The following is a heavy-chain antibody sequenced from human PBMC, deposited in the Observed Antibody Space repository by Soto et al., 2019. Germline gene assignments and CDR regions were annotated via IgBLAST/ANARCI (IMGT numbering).Heavy chain of an antibody. CDR2: IYYSGST. V-gene: IGHV4-39*01. J-gene: IGHJ4*02. CDR1: GGSISSSSYY. CDR3: ERLPSGRFIGYYRDY. Sequence: SATLSLTCTVSGGSISSSSYYWGWIRQPPGKGLEWIGSIYYSGSTYYNPSLKSRVTISVDTSKNQFSLKLSSVTAADTAVYYCERLPSGRFIGYYRDYWGQGTLVTVSS. D-gene: IGHD3-3*01.